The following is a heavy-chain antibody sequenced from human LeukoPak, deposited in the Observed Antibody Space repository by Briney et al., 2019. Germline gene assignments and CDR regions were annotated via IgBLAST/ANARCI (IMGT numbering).Heavy chain of an antibody. CDR1: GGTFSSYA. Sequence: EASVKVSCKASGGTFSSYAISWVRQAPGQGLEWMGRIIPILGIANYAQKFQGRVTITADKSTSTAYMELSSLRSEDTAVYYCAGVLRFLERPSWFDPWGQGTLVTVSS. CDR2: IIPILGIA. D-gene: IGHD3-3*01. J-gene: IGHJ5*02. V-gene: IGHV1-69*04. CDR3: AGVLRFLERPSWFDP.